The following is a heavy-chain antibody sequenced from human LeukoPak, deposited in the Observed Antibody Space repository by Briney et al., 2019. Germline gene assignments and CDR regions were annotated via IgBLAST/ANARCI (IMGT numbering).Heavy chain of an antibody. D-gene: IGHD6-13*01. Sequence: SETPSLTCTVSGGSISSSSYYWGWIRQPPGKGLEWIGSIYYSGSTYYNPSLKSRVTISVDTSKNQFSLKLSSVTAADTAVYYCARRGSSSWYRYFDYWGQGTLVTVSS. J-gene: IGHJ4*02. CDR2: IYYSGST. V-gene: IGHV4-39*01. CDR3: ARRGSSSWYRYFDY. CDR1: GGSISSSSYY.